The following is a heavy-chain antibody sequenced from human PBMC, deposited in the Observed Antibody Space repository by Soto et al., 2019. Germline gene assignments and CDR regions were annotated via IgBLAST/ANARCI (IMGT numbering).Heavy chain of an antibody. V-gene: IGHV4-30-4*01. J-gene: IGHJ6*02. CDR1: GGCISSGSYY. Sequence: SETLSLTCTVSGGCISSGSYYWRWISQPPEKDLEWIGYIYYSGSTYYNPSLKSRVTISVDTSKNQFSLKLSSVTAADTAVYYCARDHYCMDVWGQGTTVTVSS. CDR2: IYYSGST. CDR3: ARDHYCMDV.